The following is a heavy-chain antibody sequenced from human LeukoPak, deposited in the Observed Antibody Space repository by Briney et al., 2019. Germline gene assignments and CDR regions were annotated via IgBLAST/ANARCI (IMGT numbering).Heavy chain of an antibody. CDR3: ARGGGRYSVDY. V-gene: IGHV1-2*06. J-gene: IGHJ4*02. CDR1: GYTFIDYY. D-gene: IGHD1-26*01. Sequence: ASVKVSCKASGYTFIDYYMHWVRQAPGQGLEWIGRISPNSGGTKSVQKFQGRVTMTRDTSITAVYMELSGLSFDDTAVYYCARGGGRYSVDYWGQGTLVIVSS. CDR2: ISPNSGGT.